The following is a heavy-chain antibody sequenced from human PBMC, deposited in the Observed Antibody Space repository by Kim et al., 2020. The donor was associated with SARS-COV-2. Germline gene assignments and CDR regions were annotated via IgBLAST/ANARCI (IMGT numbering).Heavy chain of an antibody. J-gene: IGHJ4*02. CDR3: ARHIAYDIVVVVAGELDY. Sequence: GESLKISCKGSGYSFTSYWISWVRQMPGKGLEWMGRIDPSDSYTNYSPSFQGHVTISADKSISTAYLQWSSLKASDTAMYYCARHIAYDIVVVVAGELDYWGQGTLVTVSS. CDR2: IDPSDSYT. CDR1: GYSFTSYW. D-gene: IGHD2-15*01. V-gene: IGHV5-10-1*01.